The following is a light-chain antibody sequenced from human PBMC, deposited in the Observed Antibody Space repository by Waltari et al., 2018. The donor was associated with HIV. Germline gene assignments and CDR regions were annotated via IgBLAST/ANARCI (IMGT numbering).Light chain of an antibody. V-gene: IGLV2-8*01. CDR2: EVS. J-gene: IGLJ3*02. Sequence: QSALTQPPSASGSPGQSVTISCTGTSSDVGGYNYVSWYQQHPGKAPKLMIYEVSKRPAAVPDRLSGSKSGNTASLTVSGLQAEDEAEYYGSSYAGSNNWVFGGGTKLTVL. CDR1: SSDVGGYNY. CDR3: SSYAGSNNWV.